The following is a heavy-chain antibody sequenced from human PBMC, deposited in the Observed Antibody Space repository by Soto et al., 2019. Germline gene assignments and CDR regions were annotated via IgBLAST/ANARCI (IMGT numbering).Heavy chain of an antibody. Sequence: QITLKESGPTLVKPTQTLTLTCTFSGFSLTSGVVGVGWIRQPPGEALEWLALIYWDDEQYYNPALRNSPTTTRDTYKYHAVLTMTNMDPVDTATYYCAHRLPGPSGYDVWGQGTTVTVSS. CDR1: GFSLTSGVVG. CDR2: IYWDDEQ. CDR3: AHRLPGPSGYDV. V-gene: IGHV2-5*02. D-gene: IGHD6-13*01. J-gene: IGHJ6*02.